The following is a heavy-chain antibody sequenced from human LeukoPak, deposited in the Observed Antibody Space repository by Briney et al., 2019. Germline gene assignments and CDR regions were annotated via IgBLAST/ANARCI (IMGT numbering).Heavy chain of an antibody. CDR3: ASRQAGDFWSGYYR. D-gene: IGHD3-3*01. V-gene: IGHV1-18*01. Sequence: ASVKVSCKASGYTFTSYGISWVRQAPGQGLEWMGWISAYNGNTNYAQKLQGRVTMTTDTSTSTAYMELRSLRSDDTAVYYCASRQAGDFWSGYYRWGQGTLVTVSS. J-gene: IGHJ5*02. CDR1: GYTFTSYG. CDR2: ISAYNGNT.